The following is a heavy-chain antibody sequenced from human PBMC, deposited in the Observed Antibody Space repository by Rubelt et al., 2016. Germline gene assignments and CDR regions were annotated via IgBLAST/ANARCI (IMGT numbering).Heavy chain of an antibody. CDR3: ARIVSGNKGSVVPAANWFFDL. D-gene: IGHD2-2*01. CDR1: GYSISSGYY. Sequence: QVQLQESGPGLVKPSETLSLTCSVSGYSISSGYYGGWFRQSPGKGLEWMVSTYHSDITNYKPTLKSRVTISVDTSKNQLSLKLSYVTAADTAVYYCARIVSGNKGSVVPAANWFFDLWGRGTLVTVSS. CDR2: TYHSDIT. V-gene: IGHV4-38-2*02. J-gene: IGHJ2*01.